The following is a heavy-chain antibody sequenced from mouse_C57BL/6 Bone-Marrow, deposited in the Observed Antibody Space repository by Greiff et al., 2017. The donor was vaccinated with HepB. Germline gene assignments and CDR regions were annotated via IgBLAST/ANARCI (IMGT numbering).Heavy chain of an antibody. V-gene: IGHV5-9-1*02. CDR2: ISSGGDYI. Sequence: EVKLVESGEGLVKPGGSLKLSCAASGFTFSSYAMSWVRQTPEKRLEWVAYISSGGDYIYYADTVKGRFTISRDNARNTLYLQMSSLKSEDTAMYYCTREGGGPSFDYWGQGTTLTVSS. CDR3: TREGGGPSFDY. D-gene: IGHD1-1*02. J-gene: IGHJ2*01. CDR1: GFTFSSYA.